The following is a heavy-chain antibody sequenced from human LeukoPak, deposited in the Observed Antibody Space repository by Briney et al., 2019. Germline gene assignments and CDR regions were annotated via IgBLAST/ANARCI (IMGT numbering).Heavy chain of an antibody. Sequence: GGSLRLSCVASGLTLSSHWMHWVRQAPGKGLEWVANIKQDESEIYYVDSVKGRFTISRDNAENSLYLQMNSLRAEDTAVYYCARDIGAWSAYWGQGTLVTVSS. CDR1: GLTLSSHW. CDR3: ARDIGAWSAY. J-gene: IGHJ4*02. D-gene: IGHD6-19*01. V-gene: IGHV3-7*01. CDR2: IKQDESEI.